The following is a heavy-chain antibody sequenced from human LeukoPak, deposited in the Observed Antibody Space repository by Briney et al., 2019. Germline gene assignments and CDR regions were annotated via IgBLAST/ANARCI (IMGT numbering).Heavy chain of an antibody. CDR1: GFTFSSYS. Sequence: PGGSLRLSCAASGFTFSSYSMNWVRQAPGKGLEWVSSISSSSSYIYYADSVKGRFTISRDNAKNSLYLQMNSLRAEDTAVYYCARSRYYYDSSGYYYYFDYWGQGTLVTVSS. CDR3: ARSRYYYDSSGYYYYFDY. CDR2: ISSSSSYI. V-gene: IGHV3-21*04. D-gene: IGHD3-22*01. J-gene: IGHJ4*02.